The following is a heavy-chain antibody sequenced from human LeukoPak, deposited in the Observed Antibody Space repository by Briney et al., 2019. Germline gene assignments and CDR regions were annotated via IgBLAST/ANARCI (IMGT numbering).Heavy chain of an antibody. CDR2: IISSSSYI. Sequence: GGPLTLSCVPSGLPLSSYSINWVRQAPRKGGEWVSYIISSSSYIYYADSVKGRFTIFRDNAKNSLYLQMNTLRAEDTAVYYCARDLKNYDFWSGYKFDYWGQGTLVTVSS. CDR3: ARDLKNYDFWSGYKFDY. J-gene: IGHJ4*02. CDR1: GLPLSSYS. V-gene: IGHV3-21*01. D-gene: IGHD3-3*01.